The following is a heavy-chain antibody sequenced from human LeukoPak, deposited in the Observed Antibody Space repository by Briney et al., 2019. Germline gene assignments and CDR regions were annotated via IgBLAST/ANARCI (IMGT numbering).Heavy chain of an antibody. J-gene: IGHJ4*02. D-gene: IGHD3-22*01. CDR3: ARDVYDTSGYYIDY. V-gene: IGHV4-4*07. CDR2: IYASGGT. Sequence: SSETLSLTCTVSGGSLSTYFWTWIRQPAGKGLEWIGRIYASGGTTHTPSLKSRVTMSVDTSKSQFSLKLSSVTAADTAVYYCARDVYDTSGYYIDYWGQGTLVTVSS. CDR1: GGSLSTYF.